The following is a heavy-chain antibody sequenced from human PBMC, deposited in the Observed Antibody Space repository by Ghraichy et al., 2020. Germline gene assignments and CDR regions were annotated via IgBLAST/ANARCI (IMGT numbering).Heavy chain of an antibody. J-gene: IGHJ4*02. Sequence: GSLRLSCAASGFTFSSYAMHWVRQAPGKGLEWVAVISYDGSNKYYADSVKGRFTISRDNSKNTLYLQMNSLRAEDTAVYYCARDLFPFMDIGAFIDYWGQGTLVTVSS. CDR3: ARDLFPFMDIGAFIDY. D-gene: IGHD5-12*01. CDR2: ISYDGSNK. CDR1: GFTFSSYA. V-gene: IGHV3-30-3*01.